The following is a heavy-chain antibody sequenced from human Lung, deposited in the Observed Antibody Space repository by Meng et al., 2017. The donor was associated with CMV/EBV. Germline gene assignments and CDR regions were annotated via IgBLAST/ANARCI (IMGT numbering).Heavy chain of an antibody. V-gene: IGHV3-23*01. Sequence: GGSLRLXCVASGLTFSSHPMTWVRQAPGKGLEWVSSISGSGGSTYSADSVQGRFTISRDNSKNTLYLQMSALRDEDTALYYCARGGPVAGKNWFDRWGQGTXVTVSS. J-gene: IGHJ5*02. D-gene: IGHD6-19*01. CDR3: ARGGPVAGKNWFDR. CDR1: GLTFSSHP. CDR2: ISGSGGST.